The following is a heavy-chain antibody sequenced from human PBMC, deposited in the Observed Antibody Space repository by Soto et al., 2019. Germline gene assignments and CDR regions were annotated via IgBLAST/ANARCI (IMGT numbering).Heavy chain of an antibody. CDR2: IYHSGTT. J-gene: IGHJ4*02. CDR1: GDSISSGYY. D-gene: IGHD1-20*01. CDR3: ARHGGKLGITGTMGNFVY. V-gene: IGHV4-38-2*01. Sequence: SETLSLTCAVSGDSISSGYYWAWIRQPPGKGLEWVASIYHSGTTYYNPSLTSRVTISVVTSKNQFSLKLRSVTAADTSVYYCARHGGKLGITGTMGNFVYGGQGSLLTVSS.